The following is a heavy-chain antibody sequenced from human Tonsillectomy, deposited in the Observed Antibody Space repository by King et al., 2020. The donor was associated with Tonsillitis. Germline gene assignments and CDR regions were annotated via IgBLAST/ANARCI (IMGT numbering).Heavy chain of an antibody. CDR2: ISGYNGNT. D-gene: IGHD3-10*01. J-gene: IGHJ4*02. CDR1: GYSFSNSD. V-gene: IGHV1-18*01. CDR3: ARESPVRGLLGY. Sequence: VQLVESGAEVKKPGASVKVSCKASGYSFSNSDISWVRQAPGRGLEWMGWISGYNGNTNYAQKFQGRVSMTTDTSTSTAYMELRSLRSDDTALYYCARESPVRGLLGYWGQGTLVTVSS.